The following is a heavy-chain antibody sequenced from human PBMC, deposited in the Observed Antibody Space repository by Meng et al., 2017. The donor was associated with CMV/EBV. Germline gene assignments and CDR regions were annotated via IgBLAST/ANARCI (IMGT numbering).Heavy chain of an antibody. CDR1: GYY. CDR3: ARGGAGYSSSWYESYIVWFDP. CDR2: INHSGST. Sequence: GYYWSWIRQPPGKGLEWLGVINHSGSTNYTPSLKSRVTISVDTSKDQFSLKLSSVTAADTAVYYCARGGAGYSSSWYESYIVWFDPWGQGTLVTVSS. V-gene: IGHV4-34*01. D-gene: IGHD6-13*01. J-gene: IGHJ5*02.